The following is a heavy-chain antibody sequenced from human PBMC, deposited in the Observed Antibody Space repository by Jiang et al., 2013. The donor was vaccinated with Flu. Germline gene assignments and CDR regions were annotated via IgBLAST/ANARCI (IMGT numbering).Heavy chain of an antibody. CDR2: INTNTGNP. CDR3: ARGIAAAGSNYYYGMDV. D-gene: IGHD6-13*01. CDR1: GYTFTSYA. J-gene: IGHJ6*02. Sequence: QSGSELKKPGASVKVSCKASGYTFTSYAMNWVRQAPGQGLEWMGWINTNTGNPTYAQGFTGRFVFSLDTSVSTAYLQISSLKAEDTAVYYCARGIAAAGSNYYYGMDVWGQGTTVTVSS. V-gene: IGHV7-4-1*02.